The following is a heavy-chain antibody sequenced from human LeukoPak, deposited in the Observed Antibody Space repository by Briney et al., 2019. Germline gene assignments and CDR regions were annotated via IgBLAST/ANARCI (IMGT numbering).Heavy chain of an antibody. CDR1: GYTFTSYG. J-gene: IGHJ3*02. D-gene: IGHD6-13*01. V-gene: IGHV1-18*01. CDR2: ISAYNGNT. CDR3: ARDSSSWYGQDAFDI. Sequence: ASVKVSCKASGYTFTSYGISWVRQAPGQGLEWMGWISAYNGNTNYAQKLQGRVTMTTDTSTSTAYMELRSLRSDDTAVYYCARDSSSWYGQDAFDIWGQGTMVTVSS.